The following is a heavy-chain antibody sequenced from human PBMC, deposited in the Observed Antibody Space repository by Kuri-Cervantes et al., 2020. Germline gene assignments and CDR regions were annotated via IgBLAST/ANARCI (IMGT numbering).Heavy chain of an antibody. CDR3: ATGNGDSRYYFDC. Sequence: GGSLRLSCAASGFTFSSYGMHWVRQAPGKGLEWVAVISYDGSNKYYADSVKGRFTISRDNAKNTLYLQMNNLRVEDTAVYYCATGNGDSRYYFDCWGQGNLVTVSS. CDR2: ISYDGSNK. J-gene: IGHJ4*02. D-gene: IGHD4-17*01. V-gene: IGHV3-30*03. CDR1: GFTFSSYG.